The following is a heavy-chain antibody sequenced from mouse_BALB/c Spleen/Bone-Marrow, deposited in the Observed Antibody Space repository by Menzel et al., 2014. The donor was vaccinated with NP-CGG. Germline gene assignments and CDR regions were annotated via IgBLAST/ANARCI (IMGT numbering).Heavy chain of an antibody. CDR2: IDLETGGT. D-gene: IGHD2-1*01. J-gene: IGHJ4*01. Sequence: LVESGAELVRPGASVALSCKASGYTFTDYEMHWVKQTPVHGLEWIGAIDLETGGTAYNQKFKGKATLTADKSSSTAYMELRSLTSEDSAVYYCTRSLYGNYVMDFWGQGTSVTVSS. CDR1: GYTFTDYE. V-gene: IGHV1-15*01. CDR3: TRSLYGNYVMDF.